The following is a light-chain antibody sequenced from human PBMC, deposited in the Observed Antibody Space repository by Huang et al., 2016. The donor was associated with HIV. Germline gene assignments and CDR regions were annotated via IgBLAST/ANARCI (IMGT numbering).Light chain of an antibody. CDR1: QYVSSN. J-gene: IGKJ2*01. V-gene: IGKV3-15*01. Sequence: ERVMTQSPDTLSVSPGERATLYCRASQYVSSNLAWYQQKPDQAPRLLVYGASTRVIDIPARFSGSGSGTEFTLTISSLQSEDSAVYYCQQYNNWPRTFGQGTKLEIK. CDR3: QQYNNWPRT. CDR2: GAS.